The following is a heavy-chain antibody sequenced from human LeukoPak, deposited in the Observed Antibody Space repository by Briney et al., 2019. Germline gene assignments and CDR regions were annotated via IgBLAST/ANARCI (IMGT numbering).Heavy chain of an antibody. Sequence: ASVRVSCKASGYTFTGYYVHWVRQAPGQVLEWMGRINPNNGGSDYAQKFQGRVTMTRDTPITTAYMDLSRLTSDDTAVYYCARGPSGTGTTVYWGQGTLVTVSS. CDR3: ARGPSGTGTTVY. D-gene: IGHD1-7*01. CDR2: INPNNGGS. V-gene: IGHV1-2*06. J-gene: IGHJ4*02. CDR1: GYTFTGYY.